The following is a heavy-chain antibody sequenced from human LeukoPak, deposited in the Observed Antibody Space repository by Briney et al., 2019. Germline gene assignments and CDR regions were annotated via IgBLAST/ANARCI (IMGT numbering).Heavy chain of an antibody. J-gene: IGHJ5*02. CDR2: INPNSGGT. V-gene: IGHV1-2*02. CDR1: GYTFTSYD. D-gene: IGHD2-2*01. Sequence: ASVKVSCKASGYTFTSYDINWVRQATGQGLEWMGWINPNSGGTNYAQKFQGRVTMTRDTSISTAYMELSRLRSDDTAVYYCARGGIVVVPAAIDWFDPWGQGTLVTVSS. CDR3: ARGGIVVVPAAIDWFDP.